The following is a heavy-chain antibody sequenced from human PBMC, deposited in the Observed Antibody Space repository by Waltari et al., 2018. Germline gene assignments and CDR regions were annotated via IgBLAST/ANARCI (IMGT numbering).Heavy chain of an antibody. D-gene: IGHD3-16*01. J-gene: IGHJ4*02. CDR1: GLPFSPYA. Sequence: DVQLLASGCGVVQRGGSLIVACTASGLPFSPYAMAWVRQGLGQGLEWVSTISGSGNDTYYADSVKGRFTISRDNSKNTVFLQMNMLRVEDTANYYCAKALGIMGFDCWGQGTLVAVAS. V-gene: IGHV3-23*01. CDR3: AKALGIMGFDC. CDR2: ISGSGNDT.